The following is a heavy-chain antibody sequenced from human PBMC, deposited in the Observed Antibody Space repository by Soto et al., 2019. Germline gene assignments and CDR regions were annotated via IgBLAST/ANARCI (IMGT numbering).Heavy chain of an antibody. Sequence: EVQLLESGGRLVQPGGTLGLSCAASGFTFSTYAMSWVRQAPGKGLEWVSTITASADVTYYSDSVKGRFITSRDNSQNMLFVKMNSLRAEDTATYYCHIAECDYWGQGTLVAVSS. CDR3: HIAECDY. V-gene: IGHV3-23*01. CDR1: GFTFSTYA. J-gene: IGHJ4*02. D-gene: IGHD6-13*01. CDR2: ITASADVT.